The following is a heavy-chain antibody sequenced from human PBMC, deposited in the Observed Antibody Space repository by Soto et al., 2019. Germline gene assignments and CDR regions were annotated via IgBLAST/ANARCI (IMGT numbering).Heavy chain of an antibody. V-gene: IGHV1-2*04. Sequence: ASVKVSCKASGHTLIGHSMHWVRQAPGQGLEWMGWINPNTGDTKYAQKFQDSVTMTWDTSVTTAYLDLSRVTSDDTGVYYCTRGTHYDTTGRNFADRGQGTLVTV. CDR1: GHTLIGHS. CDR3: TRGTHYDTTGRNFAD. J-gene: IGHJ4*02. CDR2: INPNTGDT. D-gene: IGHD1-1*01.